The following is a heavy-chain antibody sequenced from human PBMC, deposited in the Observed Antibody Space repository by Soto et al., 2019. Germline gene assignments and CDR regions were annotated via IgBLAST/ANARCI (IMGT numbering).Heavy chain of an antibody. CDR2: IYYSRST. J-gene: IGHJ5*02. V-gene: IGHV4-59*01. D-gene: IGHD4-17*01. CDR1: GGSINSFY. CDR3: AREIDYGDWGRFDP. Sequence: QVHLQESGPGLVKPSETLSLTCAVSGGSINSFYWSWIRQSPGKGLEWIGYIYYSRSTKYNPSLKSRVTISADRPKNQFSPKLSSVTAADTAVYYCAREIDYGDWGRFDPWGQGILVTVSS.